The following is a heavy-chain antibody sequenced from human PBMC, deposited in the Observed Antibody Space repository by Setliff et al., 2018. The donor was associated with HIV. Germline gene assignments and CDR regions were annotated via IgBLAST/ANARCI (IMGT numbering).Heavy chain of an antibody. D-gene: IGHD2-15*01. J-gene: IGHJ4*02. CDR2: IRHDGINE. CDR3: ARGVPGICSGGTCYLEY. CDR1: GFTFSSYG. V-gene: IGHV3-30*02. Sequence: PGGSLRLSCAASGFTFSSYGMHWVRQAPGKGLEWVTFIRHDGINEDYRDSGKGRFSVSRDNSKNTVFLQMNSLRVEDTALYYCARGVPGICSGGTCYLEYWGQGALVTVSS.